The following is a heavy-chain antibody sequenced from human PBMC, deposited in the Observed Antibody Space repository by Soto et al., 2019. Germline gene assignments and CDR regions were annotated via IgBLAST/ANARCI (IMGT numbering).Heavy chain of an antibody. CDR1: GYTFTDYA. CDR2: MNAGVGNT. CDR3: ARDTGYTFGSLNY. Sequence: HVELVQSGADVKKPGASVTISCKASGYTFTDYALHWVRQAPGQRLEWMGWMNAGVGNTLYSQKFQGRITITRDTSASTAYMELNSLKSEDTAIYFCARDTGYTFGSLNYWGPGTLVTVSS. J-gene: IGHJ4*02. D-gene: IGHD5-18*01. V-gene: IGHV1-3*01.